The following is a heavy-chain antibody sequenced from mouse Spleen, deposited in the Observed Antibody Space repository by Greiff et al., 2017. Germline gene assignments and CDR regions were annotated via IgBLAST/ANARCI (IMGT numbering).Heavy chain of an antibody. CDR3: ARSGYYDGSPYAMDY. CDR1: GYTFTSYG. CDR2: IYPRSGNT. D-gene: IGHD1-1*01. J-gene: IGHJ4*01. V-gene: IGHV1-81*01. Sequence: QVQLKESGAELARPGASVKLSCKASGYTFTSYGISWVKQRTGQGLEWIGEIYPRSGNTYYNEKFKGKATLTADKSSSTAYMELRSLTSEDSAVYFCARSGYYDGSPYAMDYWGQGTSVTVSS.